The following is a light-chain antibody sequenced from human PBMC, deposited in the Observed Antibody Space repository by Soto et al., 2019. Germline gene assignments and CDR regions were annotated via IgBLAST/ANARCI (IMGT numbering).Light chain of an antibody. CDR2: ATS. Sequence: DIQLTQSPSFLSASVGDRVTINCRASQGIRSYLAWYQQKPGKAPKLLISATSTLQSGVPSRFSGSGAGTEFTLAISSLQPEDFATYYYQQSHSYPLTFGGGTKVEIK. V-gene: IGKV1-9*01. CDR1: QGIRSY. J-gene: IGKJ4*01. CDR3: QQSHSYPLT.